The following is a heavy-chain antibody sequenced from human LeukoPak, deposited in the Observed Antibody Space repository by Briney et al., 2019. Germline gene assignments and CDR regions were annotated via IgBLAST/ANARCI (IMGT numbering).Heavy chain of an antibody. J-gene: IGHJ5*02. Sequence: GGSLRLSCAASGFTFSSYCMHWVRQAPGKGLEWVAIISYDGSKKYYGDSVKGRFTISRDNSKNTLYLQMNSLRAEDTAVYYCAKAYYGSGSPLDWFDPWGQGTLVTVSS. CDR3: AKAYYGSGSPLDWFDP. CDR2: ISYDGSKK. V-gene: IGHV3-30*18. D-gene: IGHD3-10*01. CDR1: GFTFSSYC.